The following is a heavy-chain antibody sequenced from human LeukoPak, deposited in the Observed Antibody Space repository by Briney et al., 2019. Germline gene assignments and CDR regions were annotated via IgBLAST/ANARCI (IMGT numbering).Heavy chain of an antibody. Sequence: GGSLRLSCAASGFTFSSYAMRWVRQAPGKGLEWVSAISGSGGSTYYADSVKGRFTISRDNSKNTLYLQMNSLRAEDTAVYYCAKVGSGLLWFGELMVWGQGTLVTVSS. CDR2: ISGSGGST. D-gene: IGHD3-10*01. CDR3: AKVGSGLLWFGELMV. J-gene: IGHJ4*02. V-gene: IGHV3-23*01. CDR1: GFTFSSYA.